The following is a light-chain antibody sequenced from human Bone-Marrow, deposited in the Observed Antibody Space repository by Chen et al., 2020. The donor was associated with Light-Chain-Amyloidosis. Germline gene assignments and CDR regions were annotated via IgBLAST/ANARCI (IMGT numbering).Light chain of an antibody. CDR3: QVWDRSSDRPV. CDR2: DDS. V-gene: IGLV3-21*02. CDR1: NIGSTS. J-gene: IGLJ3*02. Sequence: SYVLTQPSSVSVAPGHTATLACGGNNIGSTSVHWYQQTPGQAHLLVVYDDSDRPSGIPERLSGSNSGNTATLTISRVEAGDEADYYCQVWDRSSDRPVFGGGTKLTVL.